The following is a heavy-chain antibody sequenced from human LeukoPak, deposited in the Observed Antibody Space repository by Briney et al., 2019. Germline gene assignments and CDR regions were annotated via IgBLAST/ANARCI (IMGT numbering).Heavy chain of an antibody. Sequence: GGSLRLSCEASGFTFSSNGMHSVRQAPGKGLEWVAVISYDGSNKNYADSVKGRFTISGDNSRNTLYLQMNSLRAEDTAVYYCAKEGLASTQYYYDRRGYFFDYWGQGTLVTVSS. CDR1: GFTFSSNG. J-gene: IGHJ4*02. V-gene: IGHV3-30*18. CDR2: ISYDGSNK. D-gene: IGHD3-22*01. CDR3: AKEGLASTQYYYDRRGYFFDY.